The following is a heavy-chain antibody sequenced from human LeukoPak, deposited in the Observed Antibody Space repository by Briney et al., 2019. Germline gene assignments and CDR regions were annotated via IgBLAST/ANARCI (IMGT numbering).Heavy chain of an antibody. CDR3: ARDSYYDFWSGSNYYMDV. J-gene: IGHJ6*03. CDR2: ISRSSSNI. CDR1: GFTFSSYS. D-gene: IGHD3-3*01. Sequence: GGSLRLSCAASGFTFSSYSMNWVRQAPGKGLEWVSSISRSSSNIYYADSVKGRFTISRDNAKNSLYLQMNSLRAEDTAVYYCARDSYYDFWSGSNYYMDVWLKATKVSVSS. V-gene: IGHV3-21*01.